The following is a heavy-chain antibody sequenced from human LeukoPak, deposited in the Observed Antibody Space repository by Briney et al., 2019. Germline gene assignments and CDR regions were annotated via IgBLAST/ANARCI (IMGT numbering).Heavy chain of an antibody. Sequence: AGGSLRLSCAASGFTFSSYDMRWGRQAPGKGLEWVSLISRSGGSTYCADSVKARFTISRDNSKITLYLQINRLRAEDTDVYYCAKARGYSYGYFDYWGEGRLVSV. CDR2: ISRSGGST. CDR3: AKARGYSYGYFDY. CDR1: GFTFSSYD. D-gene: IGHD5-18*01. V-gene: IGHV3-23*01. J-gene: IGHJ4*02.